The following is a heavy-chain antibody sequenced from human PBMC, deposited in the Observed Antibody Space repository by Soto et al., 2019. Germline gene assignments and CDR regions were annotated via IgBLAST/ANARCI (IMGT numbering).Heavy chain of an antibody. V-gene: IGHV2-5*02. CDR3: VHSRCGGDCLRSYSSHYYYGMDV. J-gene: IGHJ6*02. D-gene: IGHD2-21*02. CDR2: IYWDNDK. Sequence: QITLKESGPTLVKPTQTLTLTCTFSGFSLSTGGVGVGWIRQPPGEALEWLALIYWDNDKRYSPSLRSRLTVTKDTSKNQVVLTMTNMDPVDTATYYCVHSRCGGDCLRSYSSHYYYGMDVWGQGTTVTVFS. CDR1: GFSLSTGGVG.